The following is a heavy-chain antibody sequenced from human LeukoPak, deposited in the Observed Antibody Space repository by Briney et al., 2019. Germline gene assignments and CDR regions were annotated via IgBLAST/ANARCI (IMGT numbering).Heavy chain of an antibody. J-gene: IGHJ4*02. Sequence: SETLSLTCAVSGGSISSGGYSWSWLRQPPGKGLEWIVYIYHSGSTYYNPSIKSRVTISVDRSKNQFSLKLSSVTAADTAVYYCARALYDYVWGSYRSSGFDYWGQGTLVTVA. CDR1: GGSISSGGYS. V-gene: IGHV4-30-2*01. CDR2: IYHSGST. D-gene: IGHD3-16*02. CDR3: ARALYDYVWGSYRSSGFDY.